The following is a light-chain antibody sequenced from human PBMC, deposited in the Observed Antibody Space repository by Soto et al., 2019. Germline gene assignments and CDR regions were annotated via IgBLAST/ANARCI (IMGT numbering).Light chain of an antibody. J-gene: IGLJ2*01. V-gene: IGLV1-44*01. CDR2: GSN. CDR1: GSNIGSNT. Sequence: QSVLTQPPSASGAPGQRVTFSCSGSGSNIGSNTVNWYQQVPGAAPKLLIYGSNSRPSGVPDRFSGSKSGTSASLAITGLQAEDEADYYCQSYDSRLRTVVFGGGTKLTVL. CDR3: QSYDSRLRTVV.